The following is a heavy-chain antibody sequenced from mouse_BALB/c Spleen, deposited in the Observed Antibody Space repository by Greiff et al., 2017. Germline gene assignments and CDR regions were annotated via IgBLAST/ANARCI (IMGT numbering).Heavy chain of an antibody. V-gene: IGHV2-9*02. CDR1: GFSLTSYG. Sequence: QVQLKESGPGLVAPSQSLSITCTVSGFSLTSYGVHWVRQPPGKGLEWLGVIWAGGSTNYNSALMSRLSISKDNSKSQVFLKMNSLQTDDTAMYYCARDYRYERFGYAMDYWGQGTSVTVSS. CDR2: IWAGGST. D-gene: IGHD2-14*01. CDR3: ARDYRYERFGYAMDY. J-gene: IGHJ4*01.